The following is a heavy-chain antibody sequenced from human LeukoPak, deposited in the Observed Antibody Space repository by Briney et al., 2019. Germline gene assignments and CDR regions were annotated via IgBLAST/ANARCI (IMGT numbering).Heavy chain of an antibody. Sequence: GGSLRLSCAASGSTFSTYYMSWIRQAPGKGLEWVSYISSSGSTIYYADSVKGRFTISRDNAKNSLYLQMNSLRAEDTAVYYCAVLTEDSSGYYLAEYFQHWGQGTLVTVSS. J-gene: IGHJ1*01. CDR3: AVLTEDSSGYYLAEYFQH. V-gene: IGHV3-11*04. CDR1: GSTFSTYY. D-gene: IGHD3-22*01. CDR2: ISSSGSTI.